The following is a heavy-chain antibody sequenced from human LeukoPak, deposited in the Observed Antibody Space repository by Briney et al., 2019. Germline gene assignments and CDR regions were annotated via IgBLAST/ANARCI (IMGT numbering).Heavy chain of an antibody. J-gene: IGHJ4*02. V-gene: IGHV3-66*01. D-gene: IGHD6-19*01. CDR2: IYSGGST. CDR1: GFTVSNNY. CDR3: AKDRVFTPQYYFDY. Sequence: GGSLRLSCAASGFTVSNNYMSWVRQAPGKGLEWVSDIYSGGSTYYADSVKGRFTISRDNSKNTLDLQMNSLRAEDTAVYYCAKDRVFTPQYYFDYWGQGTLVTVSS.